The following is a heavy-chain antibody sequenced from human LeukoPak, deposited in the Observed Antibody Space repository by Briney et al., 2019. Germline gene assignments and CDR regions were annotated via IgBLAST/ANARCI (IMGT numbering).Heavy chain of an antibody. CDR1: GFTFSSYA. CDR2: IIGVGGGT. CDR3: ARAPTVVPPFGY. J-gene: IGHJ4*02. Sequence: GGSLRLSCAASGFTFSSYAMSWVRQAPGKGLEWVSAIIGVGGGTYYADSVKGRFTISRDNSKNTLYLQMNSLRAEDKAVYYCARAPTVVPPFGYWGQGTLVTVSS. V-gene: IGHV3-23*01. D-gene: IGHD4-23*01.